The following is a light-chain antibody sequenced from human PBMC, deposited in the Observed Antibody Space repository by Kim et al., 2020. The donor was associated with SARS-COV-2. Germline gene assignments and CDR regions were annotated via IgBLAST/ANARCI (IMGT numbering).Light chain of an antibody. Sequence: GQWVTISCSGSNSNIGSNIVNWFQQLPGTAPQLLIYTNTKRPSGVPDRFSGSKSGTSASLAISGLQSEDEADYYCASWDDRLNGMVFGGGTQLTVL. CDR3: ASWDDRLNGMV. J-gene: IGLJ3*02. V-gene: IGLV1-44*01. CDR2: TNT. CDR1: NSNIGSNI.